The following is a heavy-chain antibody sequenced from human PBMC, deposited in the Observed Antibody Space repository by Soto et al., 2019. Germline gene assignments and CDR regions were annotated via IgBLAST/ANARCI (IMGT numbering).Heavy chain of an antibody. CDR3: AKDRVMITFGGVIVKSWGDAFDI. Sequence: GGSLRLSCAASGFTFSSYAMSRVRQAPGKGLEWVSAISGSGGSTYYADSVKGRFTISRDNSKNTLYLQMNSLRAEDTAVYYCAKDRVMITFGGVIVKSWGDAFDIWGQGTMVTVSS. CDR2: ISGSGGST. V-gene: IGHV3-23*01. CDR1: GFTFSSYA. J-gene: IGHJ3*02. D-gene: IGHD3-16*02.